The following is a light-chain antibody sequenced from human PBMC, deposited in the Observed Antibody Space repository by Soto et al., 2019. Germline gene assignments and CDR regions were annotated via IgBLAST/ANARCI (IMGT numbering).Light chain of an antibody. CDR1: QNIFSY. CDR3: QQYNDWPPIT. CDR2: AAS. V-gene: IGKV1-39*01. J-gene: IGKJ4*01. Sequence: DIQVTQPPPSLPASVGDRVTITSRASQNIFSYLNWYQQKPGKAPKLLIYAASNLQSGVPSRFSGSGSATDFTLTISSLQSEDSAVYFCQQYNDWPPITFGGGTKVDIK.